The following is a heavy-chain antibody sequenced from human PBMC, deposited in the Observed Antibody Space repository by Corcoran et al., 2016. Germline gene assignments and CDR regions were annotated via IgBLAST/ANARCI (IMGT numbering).Heavy chain of an antibody. V-gene: IGHV1-3*04. J-gene: IGHJ4*02. CDR1: GYTFTYYA. CDR2: LNTANGDT. D-gene: IGHD3-9*01. CDR3: AGDRADIATGGGPVGD. Sequence: QVQLVQSATEVKKPGASVKVSCKASGYTFTYYAMHWVRQAPGQSLEWMGWLNTANGDTKYSQKFQDRLTITRDTSASTTYMDLSSLRSEDTAIYYWAGDRADIATGGGPVGDWGQGTLVTVSS.